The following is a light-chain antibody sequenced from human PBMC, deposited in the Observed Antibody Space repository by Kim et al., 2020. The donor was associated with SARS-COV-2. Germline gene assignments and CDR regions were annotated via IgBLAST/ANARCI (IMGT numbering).Light chain of an antibody. J-gene: IGKJ1*01. V-gene: IGKV1-17*03. Sequence: DIQMTQSPSFISASVGDRVTITCRASQAISNYLVWFQQKPGKVPKRLMYAASSLQRGVPSRFSGSGSGTEFTLTISSLQPEDFATYYCLQHSVYPLTFGQGTKVDIK. CDR2: AAS. CDR1: QAISNY. CDR3: LQHSVYPLT.